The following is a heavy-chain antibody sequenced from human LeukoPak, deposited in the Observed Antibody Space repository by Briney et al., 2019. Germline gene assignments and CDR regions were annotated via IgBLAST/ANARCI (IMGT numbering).Heavy chain of an antibody. J-gene: IGHJ6*02. CDR3: ARGYDILTSLYYYGMDV. CDR2: IKSKTNGGTT. Sequence: GGSLRLSCAASGFSFNNAWMNWGRQAPGKGLEWVGRIKSKTNGGTTEYAAPVKGRFTISRDNSKNTLYLQMNSLRAEDTAVYYCARGYDILTSLYYYGMDVWGQGTTVTVSS. V-gene: IGHV3-15*07. D-gene: IGHD3-9*01. CDR1: GFSFNNAW.